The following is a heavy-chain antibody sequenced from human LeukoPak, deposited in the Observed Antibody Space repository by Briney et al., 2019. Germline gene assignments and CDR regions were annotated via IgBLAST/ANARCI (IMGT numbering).Heavy chain of an antibody. CDR3: ARRTGGSGSYSAYYFDY. CDR2: IYPGDSDT. CDR1: GYSFTSYW. J-gene: IGHJ4*02. D-gene: IGHD3-10*01. V-gene: IGHV5-51*01. Sequence: PGESLKISCKGSGYSFTSYWIGWGRQMPGKGLEWMGIIYPGDSDTRYSPSFQGQVTISADNSISTAYLQWSSLKASDTAMYYCARRTGGSGSYSAYYFDYWGQGTLVTVSS.